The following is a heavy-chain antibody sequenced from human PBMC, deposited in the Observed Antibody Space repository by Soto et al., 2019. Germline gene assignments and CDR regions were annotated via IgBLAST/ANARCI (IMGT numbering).Heavy chain of an antibody. CDR1: GGSVSSGNYY. CDR2: FYYTGST. V-gene: IGHV4-61*01. Sequence: QVQLQESGPGLVKPSETLSLTCTVSGGSVSSGNYYWSWIRQPPGKGLEWIGYFYYTGSTTYNPSLMSRVTISVDASKNQFALRLSSLTAADTAVYYCARSMHYSDGSNYSPFDYWGQGTLVTVSS. D-gene: IGHD3-22*01. CDR3: ARSMHYSDGSNYSPFDY. J-gene: IGHJ4*02.